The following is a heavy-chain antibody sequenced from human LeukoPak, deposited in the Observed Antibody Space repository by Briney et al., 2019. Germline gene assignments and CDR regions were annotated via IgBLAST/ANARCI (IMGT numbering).Heavy chain of an antibody. CDR1: GYSFTSYW. CDR3: ARQKEDVVAAGTSYYYYGMDV. Sequence: ESLKISCKGSGYSFTSYWIGWVRQMPGKGLEWMGIIYPGDSDTRYSPSFQGQVTISVDKSISTAYLQWSSLKASDTAMYYCARQKEDVVAAGTSYYYYGMDVWGQGTTVTVSS. CDR2: IYPGDSDT. J-gene: IGHJ6*02. D-gene: IGHD6-13*01. V-gene: IGHV5-51*01.